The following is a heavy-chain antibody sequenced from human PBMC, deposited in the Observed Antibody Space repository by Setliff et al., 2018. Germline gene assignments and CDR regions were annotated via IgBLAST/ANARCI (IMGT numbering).Heavy chain of an antibody. V-gene: IGHV4-59*02. CDR1: GGSVTSHY. J-gene: IGHJ4*02. D-gene: IGHD3-10*01. CDR2: IFYSGDT. CDR3: ARDRSYYASGSYTRWFDY. Sequence: SETLSLTCAVSGGSVTSHYWSWIRQPPGKGLEWIGFIFYSGDTNSNPSLKSRVTMSVDTSKNQFSLKLNSVTAADTATYYCARDRSYYASGSYTRWFDYWGQGTLVTVSS.